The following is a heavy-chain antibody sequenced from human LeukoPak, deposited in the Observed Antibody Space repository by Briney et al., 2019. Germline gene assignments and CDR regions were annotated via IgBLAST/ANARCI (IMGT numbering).Heavy chain of an antibody. V-gene: IGHV3-7*03. CDR1: GFTFSSYW. CDR2: IKQDGSEK. D-gene: IGHD2-2*01. CDR3: ATDSWDIVVVPAAMPLFDY. Sequence: GGSLRLSCAASGFTFSSYWMSWVRQAPGKGLEWVANIKQDGSEKYYVDSVKGRFTIPRDNAKNSLYLQMNSLRAEDTAVYYCATDSWDIVVVPAAMPLFDYWGQGTLVTVSS. J-gene: IGHJ4*02.